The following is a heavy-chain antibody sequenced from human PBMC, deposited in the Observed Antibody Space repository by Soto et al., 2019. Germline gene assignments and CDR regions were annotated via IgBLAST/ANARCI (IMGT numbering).Heavy chain of an antibody. V-gene: IGHV3-23*01. D-gene: IGHD5-18*01. CDR1: GVTFSNYA. J-gene: IGHJ4*02. CDR3: GKVYGQLWLRPFDY. Sequence: EVQLLESGGGLVQPGGSLRLSCAASGVTFSNYAMTWVRQAPGEGLEWVSTISGSGCITYYADSVKGRFTNSRDNSKNTLYLQMNSLIAEGTDVYYCGKVYGQLWLRPFDYWGQGTRVTVCS. CDR2: ISGSGCIT.